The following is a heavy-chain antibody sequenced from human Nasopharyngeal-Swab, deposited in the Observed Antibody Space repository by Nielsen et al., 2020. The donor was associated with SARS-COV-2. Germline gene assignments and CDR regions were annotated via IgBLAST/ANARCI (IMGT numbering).Heavy chain of an antibody. CDR1: GYTFINYG. CDR3: ALSESAGYHHGMDV. D-gene: IGHD3-9*01. CDR2: ISAYNGNT. J-gene: IGHJ6*02. V-gene: IGHV1-18*01. Sequence: ASVKVSCKASGYTFINYGISWVRQAPGQGLEWMGWISAYNGNTNYAQKLQDRVTMTTNTSTSKVYMELRSLRSDDTSVYYCALSESAGYHHGMDVWGQGTTVTVSS.